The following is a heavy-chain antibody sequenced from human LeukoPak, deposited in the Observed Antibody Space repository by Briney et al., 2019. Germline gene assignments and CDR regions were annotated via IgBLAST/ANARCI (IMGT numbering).Heavy chain of an antibody. D-gene: IGHD3-22*01. V-gene: IGHV3-23*01. J-gene: IGHJ5*02. CDR1: GFAFNGYP. CDR3: AKGSPYYDSSGYYA. Sequence: GGSLRLSCAASGFAFNGYPMCWVRQAPGKGLEWVSAISGSGGSTYYADSVKGRFTISRDNFKNTLYLQMNSLRAEDTAVYYCAKGSPYYDSSGYYAWGQGTLVTVSS. CDR2: ISGSGGST.